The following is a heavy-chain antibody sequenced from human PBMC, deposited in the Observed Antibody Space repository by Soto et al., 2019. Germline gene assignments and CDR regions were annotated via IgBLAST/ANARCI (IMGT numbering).Heavy chain of an antibody. Sequence: EVQLVESGGGLVQPGGSLRLSCAASGFTFSSYWMSWVRQAPGKGLEWVANIKQDGSEKYYVDSVKGRFTISRDNAKNSLYLQMNSLRAEDTAVYYCARDLEQWLSCAFDYWGQGTLVTVSS. J-gene: IGHJ4*02. CDR3: ARDLEQWLSCAFDY. V-gene: IGHV3-7*05. D-gene: IGHD6-19*01. CDR1: GFTFSSYW. CDR2: IKQDGSEK.